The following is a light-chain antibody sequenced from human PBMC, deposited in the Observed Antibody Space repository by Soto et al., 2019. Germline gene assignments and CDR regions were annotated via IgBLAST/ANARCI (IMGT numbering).Light chain of an antibody. CDR2: DAS. CDR1: QSVGSY. CDR3: QQRSNWPRGT. J-gene: IGKJ2*02. V-gene: IGKV3-11*01. Sequence: EIVLTQSPATLSLSPGERATLACRASQSVGSYLAWYQHKPGQAPRLLIHDASNRATGIRARFSGSGSGTDFTLTISSLEPEDSAVYYCQQRSNWPRGTFGQGTKLEIK.